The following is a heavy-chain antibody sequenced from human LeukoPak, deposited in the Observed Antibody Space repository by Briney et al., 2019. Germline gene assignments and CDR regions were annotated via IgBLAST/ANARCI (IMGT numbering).Heavy chain of an antibody. CDR1: GFTFSSYG. J-gene: IGHJ4*02. D-gene: IGHD3-22*01. Sequence: GGSLRLSCAASGFTFSSYGMHWVRQAPGKGLEWVAFIRYDGSNKYYADSVKGRFTISRDNSKNTLYLQMNSLREEDTAVYYCAKPVGYYYDSSGYPGEDYWGQGTLVTVSS. V-gene: IGHV3-30*02. CDR2: IRYDGSNK. CDR3: AKPVGYYYDSSGYPGEDY.